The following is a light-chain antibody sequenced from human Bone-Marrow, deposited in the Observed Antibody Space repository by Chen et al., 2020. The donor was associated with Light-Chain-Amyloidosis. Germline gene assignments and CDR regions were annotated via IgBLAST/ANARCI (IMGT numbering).Light chain of an antibody. CDR2: EYS. J-gene: IGLJ3*02. CDR1: NIGSTS. Sequence: SYVPTQPFSVSVAPGHTATIACGGNNIGSTSMHWSQQTPGQAPLLVVYEYSDRPSGIPERLSGSNSGNTATLTISRVEAGDEADYYCQVWDRSSDRPVFGGGTKLTVL. V-gene: IGLV3-21*02. CDR3: QVWDRSSDRPV.